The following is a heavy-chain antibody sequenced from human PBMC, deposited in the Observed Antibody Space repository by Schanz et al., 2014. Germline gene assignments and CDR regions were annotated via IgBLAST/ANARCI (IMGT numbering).Heavy chain of an antibody. V-gene: IGHV3-7*01. D-gene: IGHD3-3*01. CDR1: GFTFGNFF. J-gene: IGHJ4*02. CDR3: ARDKGGYYPFDY. Sequence: EVQLVESGGGLVQPGGSLRLSCAASGFTFGNFFMSWVRQAPGKGLEWVANIKQDGIEKYYVDSVKGRFTISRDNAKNSLYLQMNSLTADDTAVYYCARDKGGYYPFDYWGREPWSPSPQ. CDR2: IKQDGIEK.